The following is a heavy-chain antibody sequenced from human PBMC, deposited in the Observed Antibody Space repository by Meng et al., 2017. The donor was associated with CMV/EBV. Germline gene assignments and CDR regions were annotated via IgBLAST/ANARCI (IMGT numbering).Heavy chain of an antibody. J-gene: IGHJ6*02. Sequence: GGSLRLSCKGSGSSFTSYWIGWVRQMPGKGLEWMGIIYPGDSDTRYSPSFQGQVTISADKSISTAYLQWSSLTASDTAMYYCARHWARYCSGGSCYRHGMDVWGQGTTVTVSS. CDR3: ARHWARYCSGGSCYRHGMDV. V-gene: IGHV5-51*01. D-gene: IGHD2-15*01. CDR1: GSSFTSYW. CDR2: IYPGDSDT.